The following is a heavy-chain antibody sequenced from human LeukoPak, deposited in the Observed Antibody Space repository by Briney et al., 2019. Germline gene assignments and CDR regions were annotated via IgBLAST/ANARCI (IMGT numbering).Heavy chain of an antibody. CDR3: ASVYDSSGYYPF. J-gene: IGHJ4*02. CDR2: ISHSGST. V-gene: IGHV4-34*01. D-gene: IGHD3-22*01. CDR1: GGSFSGYY. Sequence: SETLSLTCAVYGGSFSGYYWSWIRQPPGKGLEWIGEISHSGSTNYNPSLKSRVTISVDTSKNQSSLKLSSVTAADTAVYYCASVYDSSGYYPFWGQGTLVTVSS.